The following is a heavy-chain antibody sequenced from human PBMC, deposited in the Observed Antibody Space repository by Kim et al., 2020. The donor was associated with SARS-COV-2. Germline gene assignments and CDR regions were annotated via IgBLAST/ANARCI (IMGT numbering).Heavy chain of an antibody. CDR3: ARGAQQWLVRGALDI. Sequence: AESVEGRITIYRDKSKNTLYLEMNSLRAEDTAVYYCARGAQQWLVRGALDIWGQGTMVTVSS. J-gene: IGHJ3*02. V-gene: IGHV3-30*01. D-gene: IGHD6-19*01.